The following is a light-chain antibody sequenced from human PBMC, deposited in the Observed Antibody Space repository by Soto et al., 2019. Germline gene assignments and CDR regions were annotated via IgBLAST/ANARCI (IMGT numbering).Light chain of an antibody. J-gene: IGLJ1*01. CDR3: CSFVGGFTFV. CDR2: DVN. CDR1: SSDIGAYNY. V-gene: IGLV2-11*01. Sequence: QSALTQPRSVSGSPGQSVTISCAGSSSDIGAYNYVSWFQQHPGKAPKLIIFDVNKRPSVVPGRFSGSKSGNTASLTIYGLQADDEADYYCCSFVGGFTFVFGTGTKLTVL.